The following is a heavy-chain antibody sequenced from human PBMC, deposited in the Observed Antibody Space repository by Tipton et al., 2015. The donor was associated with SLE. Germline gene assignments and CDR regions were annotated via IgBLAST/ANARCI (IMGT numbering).Heavy chain of an antibody. J-gene: IGHJ3*02. Sequence: TLSLTCSVSGASISSYYWSWIRQPPGKGLEWIGYIYYSRSTNYNPSLNSRVTISVDTSKNQVSLKLSSVTAADTAVYYCARGGAFDIWGQGTIVTVSS. CDR2: IYYSRST. CDR3: ARGGAFDI. CDR1: GASISSYY. V-gene: IGHV4-59*08.